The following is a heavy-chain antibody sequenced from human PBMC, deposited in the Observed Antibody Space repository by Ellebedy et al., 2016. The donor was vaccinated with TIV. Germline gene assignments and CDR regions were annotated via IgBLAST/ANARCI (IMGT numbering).Heavy chain of an antibody. CDR1: GYNFANYW. V-gene: IGHV5-51*01. CDR2: IYPGVSET. CDR3: ARNRQGYHTGADL. J-gene: IGHJ5*02. Sequence: GESLNISCQTSGYNFANYWIGWVRPMPGKGLEWMGIIYPGVSETSYSPSFQGQVTLSADKSIGTAYLQWSSLKASDTAIYFCARNRQGYHTGADLWGQGTLVTVSS. D-gene: IGHD5-12*01.